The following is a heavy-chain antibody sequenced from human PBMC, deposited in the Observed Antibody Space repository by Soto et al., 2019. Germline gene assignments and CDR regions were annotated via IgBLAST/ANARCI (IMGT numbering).Heavy chain of an antibody. CDR2: ISSDGMTK. D-gene: IGHD6-19*01. V-gene: IGHV3-30*18. CDR3: AKEIAVAGDLDY. Sequence: GGSLRLSCVASGFAFSYYGIHWVRQAPGKGLEWVGVISSDGMTKYYADSVKGRFTISRDNSKNTLFLQMDSLRPEDTAVYYCAKEIAVAGDLDYWGHGTLVTVSS. CDR1: GFAFSYYG. J-gene: IGHJ4*01.